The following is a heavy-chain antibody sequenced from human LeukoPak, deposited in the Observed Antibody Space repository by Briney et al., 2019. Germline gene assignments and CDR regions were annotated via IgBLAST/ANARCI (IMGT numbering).Heavy chain of an antibody. V-gene: IGHV4-4*07. D-gene: IGHD1-26*01. CDR1: GGSISSYY. Sequence: SETLSLTCTVSGGSISSYYWSWIRQPAGKGLEWIGRIYTSGSTNYNPSLKSRVTMSVDTSKNQFSLKLSSVTAADTAVYYCARASREVGYYYYMDVWGKGTTVTVSS. CDR3: ARASREVGYYYYMDV. J-gene: IGHJ6*03. CDR2: IYTSGST.